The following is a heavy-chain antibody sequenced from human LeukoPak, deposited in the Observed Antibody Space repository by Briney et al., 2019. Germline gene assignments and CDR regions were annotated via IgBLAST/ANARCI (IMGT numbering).Heavy chain of an antibody. CDR3: AKDLLGPDY. Sequence: PGGSLRLSCAASGFSLSSNYMSWVRHAPGKGLEWVSAISGSGLSTYYADSVKGRFTISRDNSKNTLYLQMNSLRAEDTAVYYCAKDLLGPDYWGQGTLVTVSS. J-gene: IGHJ4*02. D-gene: IGHD3-16*01. CDR1: GFSLSSNY. CDR2: ISGSGLST. V-gene: IGHV3-23*01.